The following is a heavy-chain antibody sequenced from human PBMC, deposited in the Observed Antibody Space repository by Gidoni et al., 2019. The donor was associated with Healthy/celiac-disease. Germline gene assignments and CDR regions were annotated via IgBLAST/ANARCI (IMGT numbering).Heavy chain of an antibody. Sequence: QVQLVQSGAEVKKPGASVKVSCKASGYTFTSYYMHWVRQAPGQGLEWMGIINPSGGSTSYAQKFQGRVTMTRDTSTSTVYMELSSLRSEDTAVYYCARDLWGSIKTNYYYYGMDVWGQGTTVTVSS. V-gene: IGHV1-46*01. J-gene: IGHJ6*02. CDR1: GYTFTSYY. D-gene: IGHD6-13*01. CDR2: INPSGGST. CDR3: ARDLWGSIKTNYYYYGMDV.